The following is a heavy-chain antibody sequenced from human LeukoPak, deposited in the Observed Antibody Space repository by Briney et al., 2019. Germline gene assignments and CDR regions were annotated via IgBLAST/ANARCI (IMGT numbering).Heavy chain of an antibody. CDR3: ARESGSYEDAFDI. V-gene: IGHV3-7*01. CDR1: GFTFSSYW. D-gene: IGHD1-26*01. Sequence: GGSLRLSCAASGFTFSSYWMSWVRQAPGKGLEWVANIKQDGSEKYYVDSVKGRFTISRDNAKNSLYLQMNSLRAEDTAVYYCARESGSYEDAFDIWGQGTMVTVSS. J-gene: IGHJ3*02. CDR2: IKQDGSEK.